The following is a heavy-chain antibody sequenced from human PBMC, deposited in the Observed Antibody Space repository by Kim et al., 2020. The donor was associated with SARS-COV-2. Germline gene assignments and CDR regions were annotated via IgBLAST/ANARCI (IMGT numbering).Heavy chain of an antibody. D-gene: IGHD3-9*01. V-gene: IGHV3-48*03. CDR1: GFTFSSYE. CDR3: ASFLTNFDWLFQTDPSFDH. Sequence: GGSLRLSCAASGFTFSSYEMNWVRQAPGKGLEWVSYISSNGSTIYYADSVKGRVTISRDNAKNSLYLQMNSLRAEDTAVYYCASFLTNFDWLFQTDPSFDHWGQGTLVTVPS. CDR2: ISSNGSTI. J-gene: IGHJ4*02.